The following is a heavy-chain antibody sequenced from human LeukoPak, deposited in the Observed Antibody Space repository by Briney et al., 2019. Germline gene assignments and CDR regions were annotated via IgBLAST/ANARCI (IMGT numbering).Heavy chain of an antibody. D-gene: IGHD3-9*01. CDR2: IYHSGST. CDR1: GGSISSSSW. V-gene: IGHV4-4*02. J-gene: IGHJ6*04. Sequence: SETLSLTCAVSGGSISSSSWWSWVRQPPGKGLEWIGEIYHSGSTNYNPSLKSRVTISVDKSKNQFPLKLSSVTAADTAVYYCARDRYDILTGWALYGMDVWGKGTTVTVSS. CDR3: ARDRYDILTGWALYGMDV.